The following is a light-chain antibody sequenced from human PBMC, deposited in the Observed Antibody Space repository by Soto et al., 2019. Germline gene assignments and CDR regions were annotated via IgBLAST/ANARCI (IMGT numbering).Light chain of an antibody. V-gene: IGKV3-20*01. CDR1: QSVSSSD. CDR2: GAS. CDR3: QQHNTYPWT. J-gene: IGKJ1*01. Sequence: EVVLTQSPGTLSLSPGERATLSCRASQSVSSSDLAWYQQKPGQAPRLLISGASGRATGIPDRFSASGSGTDFTLTVSSLQSDDSATYYCQQHNTYPWTFGQGTKVDIK.